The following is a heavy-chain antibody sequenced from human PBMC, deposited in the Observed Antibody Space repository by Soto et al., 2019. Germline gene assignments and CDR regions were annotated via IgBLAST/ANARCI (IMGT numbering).Heavy chain of an antibody. D-gene: IGHD6-13*01. CDR1: GYTFTSYG. V-gene: IGHV1-18*01. J-gene: IGHJ4*02. Sequence: QVQLVQSGAEVKKPGASVKVSCKASGYTFTSYGISWVRQAPGQGLEWMGWISDYNGNTNYAKKLQGRGTMTADTSTSTAYMVLRRLRSDATAVYYCARDWAAAGHFDYWGQGTLVTDFS. CDR3: ARDWAAAGHFDY. CDR2: ISDYNGNT.